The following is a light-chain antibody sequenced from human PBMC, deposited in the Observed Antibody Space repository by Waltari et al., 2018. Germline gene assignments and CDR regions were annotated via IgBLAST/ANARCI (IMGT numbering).Light chain of an antibody. V-gene: IGKV3-15*01. CDR2: GAS. Sequence: EIVMTQSPATLSVSPGERATLSCRASQSVSSNLAWYQQKPGPAPRLLLYGASTRATGIPARFSGSGSGTEFTLTISSLQSEDFAVYYCQQYNNWPLTFGGGTKVEIK. J-gene: IGKJ4*01. CDR1: QSVSSN. CDR3: QQYNNWPLT.